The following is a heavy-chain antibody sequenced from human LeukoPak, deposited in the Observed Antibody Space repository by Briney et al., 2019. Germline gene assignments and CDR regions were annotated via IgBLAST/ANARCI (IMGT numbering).Heavy chain of an antibody. J-gene: IGHJ4*02. Sequence: GGSLRLSCAASGFTFSSYGMHWVRQAPGKGLEWVSVIYSGGSTDYADSVNGRFTISRDNSKNTLYLQMNNLRAEDTAVYYCARGRPVGASTVEDYWGQGTLVTVSS. CDR2: IYSGGST. D-gene: IGHD1-26*01. CDR1: GFTFSSYG. V-gene: IGHV3-66*01. CDR3: ARGRPVGASTVEDY.